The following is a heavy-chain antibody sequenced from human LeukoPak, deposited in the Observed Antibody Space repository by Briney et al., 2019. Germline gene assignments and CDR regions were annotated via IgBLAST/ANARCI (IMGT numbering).Heavy chain of an antibody. CDR2: FTSISDGT. D-gene: IGHD3-22*01. Sequence: GGSLRLSCAASGFTFNIYAMSWVRQAPGEGLEGFSSFTSISDGTFYADSVKGRFTISRDNSKSTLYLQMNSLRAEHTALYYCVKDRPNYLGLHGHYYTRNGDSWGQGTLVTVSS. V-gene: IGHV3-23*01. CDR1: GFTFNIYA. J-gene: IGHJ5*01. CDR3: VKDRPNYLGLHGHYYTRNGDS.